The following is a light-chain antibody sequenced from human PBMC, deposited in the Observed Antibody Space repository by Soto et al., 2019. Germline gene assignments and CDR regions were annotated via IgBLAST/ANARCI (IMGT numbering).Light chain of an antibody. J-gene: IGKJ1*01. CDR3: QRYDSSPWT. V-gene: IGKV1-5*01. CDR2: AAS. Sequence: DIQMTQSPSTLSASVGDRVTITCRASQSVNGWLAWYQQKPGKAPKLLIYAASNLESGVPSRFSGSGSGTAFPLAISSLQPDDSATYCCQRYDSSPWTYGPGTKV. CDR1: QSVNGW.